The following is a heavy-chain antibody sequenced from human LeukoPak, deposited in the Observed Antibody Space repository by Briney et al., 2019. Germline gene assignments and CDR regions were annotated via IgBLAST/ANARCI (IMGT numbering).Heavy chain of an antibody. J-gene: IGHJ4*02. D-gene: IGHD4-11*01. CDR3: ARLRGNYFPDY. CDR1: GGSFSGHY. CDR2: IYYSGSI. Sequence: PETLSLTCDVYGGSFSGHYWTWIRQPPGKGLEWLGYIYYSGSINYNPSLKSRLTISVDTSKNQFSLKLSSVTAADTAVYYCARLRGNYFPDYWGQGTLVTVSS. V-gene: IGHV4-59*11.